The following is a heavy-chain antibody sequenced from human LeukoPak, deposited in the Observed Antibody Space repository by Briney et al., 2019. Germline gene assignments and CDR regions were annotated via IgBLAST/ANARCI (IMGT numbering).Heavy chain of an antibody. Sequence: SETLSLTCTVSGGSISSHYWSWIRQPPGKGLEWIGYIYYSGSTNCNPSLKSRVTISVDTSKNQFSLKLSSVTAADTAVYYCARTIAAAATDPGYFDYWGQGTLVTVSS. CDR1: GGSISSHY. CDR3: ARTIAAAATDPGYFDY. V-gene: IGHV4-59*11. D-gene: IGHD6-13*01. CDR2: IYYSGST. J-gene: IGHJ4*02.